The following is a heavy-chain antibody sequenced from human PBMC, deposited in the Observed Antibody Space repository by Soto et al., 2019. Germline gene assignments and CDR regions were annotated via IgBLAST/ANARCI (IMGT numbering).Heavy chain of an antibody. D-gene: IGHD6-19*01. J-gene: IGHJ4*02. CDR2: IKEDGSQT. CDR3: GRQGGWIPDF. Sequence: EVQLVESGGGLVQPGGSLRLSCVASGFTFNTYWMQWVRQAPGKGLEWVAIIKEDGSQTYYVDSVKGRFTISRDNAKNSVYLQMNSLIADDTAVYYCGRQGGWIPDFWGQGTLVTVSS. V-gene: IGHV3-7*01. CDR1: GFTFNTYW.